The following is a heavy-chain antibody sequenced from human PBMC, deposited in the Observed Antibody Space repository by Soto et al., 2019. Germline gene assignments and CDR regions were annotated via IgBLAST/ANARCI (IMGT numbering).Heavy chain of an antibody. CDR3: ARDRNEWSGEFNYLDY. Sequence: RLSSTACEFTFEDYAMHWDRTAPCKGLEWVAVISYDGSNKFYADSVKGRFTISRDNSKNTLYLQMNSLRAEDTAVYYCARDRNEWSGEFNYLDYWGQGTLVTVSS. V-gene: IGHV3-30*14. CDR1: EFTFEDYA. J-gene: IGHJ4*02. CDR2: ISYDGSNK. D-gene: IGHD3-10*01.